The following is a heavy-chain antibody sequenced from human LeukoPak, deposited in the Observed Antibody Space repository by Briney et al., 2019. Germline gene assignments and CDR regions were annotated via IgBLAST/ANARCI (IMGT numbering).Heavy chain of an antibody. J-gene: IGHJ1*01. CDR1: GFSVSNNY. V-gene: IGHV3-66*01. CDR3: ASDSYSPEYFQH. Sequence: GGSLRLSCAASGFSVSNNYMSWVRQAPGKGLEWVSVIYSGGSTFYADSVKGRLTISRDNSKNTLYLQMNSLRAEDTAVYYCASDSYSPEYFQHWGQGTLVTVSS. D-gene: IGHD2-15*01. CDR2: IYSGGST.